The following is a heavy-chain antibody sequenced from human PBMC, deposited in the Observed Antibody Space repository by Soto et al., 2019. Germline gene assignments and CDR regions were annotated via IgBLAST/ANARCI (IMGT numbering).Heavy chain of an antibody. Sequence: GGSLGLSCAASGFTFSSYAMSWVRQAPGKGLEWVSAISGSDGSTYYADSVKGRFTISRDNSKNTLYLQMNSLRAEDTAVYYCAKLSPAMVRGAPGYWGQGTLVTVSS. CDR3: AKLSPAMVRGAPGY. J-gene: IGHJ4*02. D-gene: IGHD3-10*01. CDR1: GFTFSSYA. CDR2: ISGSDGST. V-gene: IGHV3-23*01.